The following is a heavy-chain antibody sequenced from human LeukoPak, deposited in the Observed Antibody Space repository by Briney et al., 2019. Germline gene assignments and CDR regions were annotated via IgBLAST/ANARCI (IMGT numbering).Heavy chain of an antibody. CDR2: INPNSGGT. J-gene: IGHJ4*02. CDR3: ARVAMTVVQYYFDY. V-gene: IGHV1-2*02. D-gene: IGHD4-23*01. CDR1: GYTFTSYY. Sequence: ASVKVSCKASGYTFTSYYMHWVRQAPGQGLEWMGWINPNSGGTNYAQNFQGRVTMTRDTSISTAYMELSRLRSDDTAVYYCARVAMTVVQYYFDYWGQGTLVTVSS.